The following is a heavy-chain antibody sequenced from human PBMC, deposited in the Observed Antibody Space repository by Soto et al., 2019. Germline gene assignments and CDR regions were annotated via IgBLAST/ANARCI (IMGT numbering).Heavy chain of an antibody. J-gene: IGHJ5*02. Sequence: QLQLQESGSGLVKPSQTLSLTCAVSGGSISSGGYSWSWIRQPPGKGLEWIGYIYHSGSTYYNPSLKSRVTLSVDRSKNQFSVKLSSVTAADTAVYYCARGRTYYDFWSGYPKGWFDPWGQGTLVTVSS. V-gene: IGHV4-30-2*01. CDR2: IYHSGST. D-gene: IGHD3-3*01. CDR3: ARGRTYYDFWSGYPKGWFDP. CDR1: GGSISSGGYS.